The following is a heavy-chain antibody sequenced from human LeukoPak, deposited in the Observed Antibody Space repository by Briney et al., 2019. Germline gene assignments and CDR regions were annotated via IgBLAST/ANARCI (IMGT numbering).Heavy chain of an antibody. V-gene: IGHV4-39*01. D-gene: IGHD3-9*01. J-gene: IGHJ3*02. CDR2: IYFSGST. Sequence: SETLSLTCTVSGGSLSSSSYYWGWIRQPPGKGLEWIGSIYFSGSTYYNPSLKSRVTISVDTSKNQFSLKLSSVTAADTAVYYCASMGRDYDILTGYYSNDAFDIWGQGTMVTVSS. CDR3: ASMGRDYDILTGYYSNDAFDI. CDR1: GGSLSSSSYY.